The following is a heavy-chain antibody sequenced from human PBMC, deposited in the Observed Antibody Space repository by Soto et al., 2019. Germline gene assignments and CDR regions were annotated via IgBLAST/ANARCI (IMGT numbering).Heavy chain of an antibody. D-gene: IGHD3-22*01. CDR2: IYYSGST. CDR3: AREGKSSYYDSSGYYHNWFDP. V-gene: IGHV4-61*01. Sequence: SETLSLTCTVSGGSVSSGSYYWSWIRQPPGKGLEWIGYIYYSGSTNYNPSLKSRVTISVDTSKNQFSLKLSSVTAADTAVYYCAREGKSSYYDSSGYYHNWFDPWGQGTLVTISS. J-gene: IGHJ5*02. CDR1: GGSVSSGSYY.